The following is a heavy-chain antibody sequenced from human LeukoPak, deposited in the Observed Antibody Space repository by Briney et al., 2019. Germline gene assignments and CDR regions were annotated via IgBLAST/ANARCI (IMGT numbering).Heavy chain of an antibody. CDR1: GFTLSSHT. D-gene: IGHD3-10*01. Sequence: GGSLRLSCAASGFTLSSHTMNWVRQAPGKGLEWVSDISRSSSEIHYADSVKGRFTISRDNAKNSVYLQMNSLRAEDTAVYYCARDRASTFGIHDAFDIWGQGTKVIVSS. CDR2: ISRSSSEI. CDR3: ARDRASTFGIHDAFDI. V-gene: IGHV3-21*05. J-gene: IGHJ3*02.